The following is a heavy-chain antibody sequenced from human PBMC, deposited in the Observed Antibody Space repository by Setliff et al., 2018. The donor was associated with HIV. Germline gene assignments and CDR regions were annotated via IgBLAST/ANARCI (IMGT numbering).Heavy chain of an antibody. CDR1: GDSISSIDYY. CDR2: IYYSGST. V-gene: IGHV4-39*01. D-gene: IGHD6-13*01. J-gene: IGHJ3*02. CDR3: GKVKGIEAAGSSAFDI. Sequence: PSETLSLTCTVSGDSISSIDYYWGWIRQPPGEGLEWIGSIYYSGSTNYNPSLKSRFTISRDNSKNTLYLQMNSLRAEDTAVYYCGKVKGIEAAGSSAFDIWGQGTMVTVSS.